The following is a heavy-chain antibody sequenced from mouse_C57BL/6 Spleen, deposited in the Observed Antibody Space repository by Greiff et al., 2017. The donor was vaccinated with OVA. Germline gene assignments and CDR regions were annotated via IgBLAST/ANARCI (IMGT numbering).Heavy chain of an antibody. Sequence: VMLVESGPELVKPGASVKISCKASGYAFSSSWMNWVKQRPGKGLEWIGRIYPGDGDTNYNGKFKGKATLTADKSSSTAYMQLSSLTSEDSAVYFCARDYYGNYGALDYWGQGTTLTVSS. CDR3: ARDYYGNYGALDY. CDR1: GYAFSSSW. V-gene: IGHV1-82*01. D-gene: IGHD2-1*01. J-gene: IGHJ2*01. CDR2: IYPGDGDT.